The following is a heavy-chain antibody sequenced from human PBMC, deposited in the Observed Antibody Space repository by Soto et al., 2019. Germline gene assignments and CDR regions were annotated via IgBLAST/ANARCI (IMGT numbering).Heavy chain of an antibody. Sequence: SVKVSCKASGGTFSSYAISWVRQAPGQGLEWMGGIIPIFGTANYAQKFQGRVTITADESTSTAYMELSSLRSEDTAVYYCARGYHPPHPQNYYYYGMDVWGQGTTVTVSS. CDR1: GGTFSSYA. CDR2: IIPIFGTA. J-gene: IGHJ6*02. V-gene: IGHV1-69*13. D-gene: IGHD3-16*02. CDR3: ARGYHPPHPQNYYYYGMDV.